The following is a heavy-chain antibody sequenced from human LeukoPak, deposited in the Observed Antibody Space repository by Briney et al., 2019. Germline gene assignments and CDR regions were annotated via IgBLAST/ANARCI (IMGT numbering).Heavy chain of an antibody. CDR2: IYYSGST. J-gene: IGHJ4*02. D-gene: IGHD3-3*01. CDR3: ARDLGYYDFWSGYYTGKYYFDY. Sequence: PSETLSFTCTVSGGSISSSSYYWGWIRQPPGKGLEWIGSIYYSGSTYYNPSLKSRVTISVDTSKNQFSLKLSSVTAADTAVYYCARDLGYYDFWSGYYTGKYYFDYWGQGTLVTVSS. CDR1: GGSISSSSYY. V-gene: IGHV4-39*07.